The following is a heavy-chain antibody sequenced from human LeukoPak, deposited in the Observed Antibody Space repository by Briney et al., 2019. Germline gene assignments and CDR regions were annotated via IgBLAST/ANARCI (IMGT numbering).Heavy chain of an antibody. V-gene: IGHV3-66*01. D-gene: IGHD1-20*01. Sequence: PGGSLRLSCAASGFTFSSYEMNWVRQAPGKGLEWVSVIYGGSTTYYADSVKGRFTISRDNSKNTLFLQMNSLRVEDTAVYYCARIYNWAYSYWGQGTLVTVSS. CDR1: GFTFSSYE. J-gene: IGHJ4*02. CDR3: ARIYNWAYSY. CDR2: IYGGSTT.